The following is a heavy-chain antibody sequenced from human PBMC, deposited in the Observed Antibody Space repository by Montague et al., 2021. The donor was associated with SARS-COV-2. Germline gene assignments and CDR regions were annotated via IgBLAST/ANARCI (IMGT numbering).Heavy chain of an antibody. D-gene: IGHD1-1*01. V-gene: IGHV4-61*02. CDR2: IYTTGST. CDR3: ATDAWATGTGFFDN. J-gene: IGHJ4*02. Sequence: TLSLTCTVSGGSISSGDYYWSWIRQPAGRTPEWIGRIYTTGSTSYNPSLKSRVTISVDTSENQFSLKLSSMTAADTAVYYCATDAWATGTGFFDNWGPGTLATVSS. CDR1: GGSISSGDYY.